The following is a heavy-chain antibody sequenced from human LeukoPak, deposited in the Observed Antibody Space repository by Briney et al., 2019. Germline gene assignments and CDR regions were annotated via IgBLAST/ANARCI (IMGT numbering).Heavy chain of an antibody. D-gene: IGHD1-26*01. Sequence: QPGGSLRLSCAASGFTFTSYSMSWVRQAPGKGLEWVSGISDRGDYTYYADSVKGRFTISRDNSKNTLYLQMNSLRAEDTALYFCAKKAQYNGNYPLDYWGQGTLVTVSS. CDR2: ISDRGDYT. J-gene: IGHJ4*02. CDR3: AKKAQYNGNYPLDY. V-gene: IGHV3-23*01. CDR1: GFTFTSYS.